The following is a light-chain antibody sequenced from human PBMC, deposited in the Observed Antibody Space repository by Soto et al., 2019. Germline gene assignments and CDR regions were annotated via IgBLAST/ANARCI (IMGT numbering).Light chain of an antibody. CDR3: SSYAGSKIV. CDR2: EVS. V-gene: IGLV2-8*01. Sequence: QSVLTQPPSASGSPGQSVTISCTGTSSDVGGYNYVSWYLKHPGKAPKLMIYEVSKRPSGVPDRFSGSKSGNTASLTVSGLQAEDEADYYCSSYAGSKIVFGGGTKLTVL. CDR1: SSDVGGYNY. J-gene: IGLJ2*01.